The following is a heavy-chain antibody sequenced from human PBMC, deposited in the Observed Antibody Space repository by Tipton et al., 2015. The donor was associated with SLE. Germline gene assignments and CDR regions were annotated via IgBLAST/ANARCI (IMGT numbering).Heavy chain of an antibody. CDR1: GGSIRSYY. CDR3: ARDNYDFWSGYHSG. Sequence: TLSLTCSVSGGSIRSYYWSWIRQPPGKGLEWIGYIYYSGSTNYNPSLKSRVTISVDTSKNQFSLKLSSVTAADTAVYYCARDNYDFWSGYHSGWGQGTLVTVSS. J-gene: IGHJ4*02. V-gene: IGHV4-59*12. CDR2: IYYSGST. D-gene: IGHD3-3*01.